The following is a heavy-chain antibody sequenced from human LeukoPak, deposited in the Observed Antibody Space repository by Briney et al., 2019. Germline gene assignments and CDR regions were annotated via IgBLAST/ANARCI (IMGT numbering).Heavy chain of an antibody. D-gene: IGHD4/OR15-4a*01. CDR2: INPNSGGT. J-gene: IGHJ4*02. CDR3: AKLKYGANVCDY. Sequence: GASVKVSCKASGYTFTGYYMHWVRQAPGQGLEWMGWINPNSGGTNYAQKFQGWVTMTRDTSISTAYMELSRLRSDDTAVYYCAKLKYGANVCDYWGQGTLVTVSS. CDR1: GYTFTGYY. V-gene: IGHV1-2*04.